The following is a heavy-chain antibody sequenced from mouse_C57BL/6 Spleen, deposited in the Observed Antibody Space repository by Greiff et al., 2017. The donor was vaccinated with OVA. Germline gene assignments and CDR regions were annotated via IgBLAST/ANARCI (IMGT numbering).Heavy chain of an antibody. CDR1: GYSFTSYY. Sequence: QVQLQQSGPELVKPGASVKISCKASGYSFTSYYIHWVKQRPGQGLEWIGWIYPGSGNTKYNEKFKGKATLTADTSSSTAYMQLSSLTSEDSAVYYCARGGYYGSPDWYFDVWGTGTTVTVSS. CDR2: IYPGSGNT. V-gene: IGHV1-66*01. J-gene: IGHJ1*03. D-gene: IGHD1-1*01. CDR3: ARGGYYGSPDWYFDV.